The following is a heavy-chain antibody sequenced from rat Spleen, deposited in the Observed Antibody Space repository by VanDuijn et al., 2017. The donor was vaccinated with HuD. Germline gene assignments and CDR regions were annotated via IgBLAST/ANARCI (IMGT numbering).Heavy chain of an antibody. D-gene: IGHD4-3*01. CDR1: GFTFSDYG. CDR3: TTDNWGY. Sequence: EVQLVESGGGIVQPGRSMKLSCVASGFTFSDYGMAWVRQAPKKGLEWVAYVSYDGGSAYYRDSVKGRFTIFRDNAKSTLYLQMDSLRSEDTATFYCTTDNWGYWGQGVMVTVSS. CDR2: VSYDGGSA. J-gene: IGHJ2*01. V-gene: IGHV5-20*01.